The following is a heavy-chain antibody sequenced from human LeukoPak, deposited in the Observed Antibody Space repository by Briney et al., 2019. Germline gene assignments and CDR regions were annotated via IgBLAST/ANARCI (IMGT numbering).Heavy chain of an antibody. CDR1: GFTFSSYS. CDR3: AKRIQSAMAMGY. CDR2: ISSSSSTI. D-gene: IGHD5-18*01. Sequence: GGSLRLSCAASGFTFSSYSMNWVRQAPGKGLEWVSYISSSSSTIYYADSVKGRFTISRDNSKNTMYLQMNSLRAEDTAVYYCAKRIQSAMAMGYWGQGTLVTVSS. V-gene: IGHV3-48*01. J-gene: IGHJ4*02.